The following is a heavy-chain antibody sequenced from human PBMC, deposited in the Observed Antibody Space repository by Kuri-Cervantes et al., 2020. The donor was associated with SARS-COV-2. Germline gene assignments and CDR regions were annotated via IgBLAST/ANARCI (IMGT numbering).Heavy chain of an antibody. CDR1: GGSFSGYY. V-gene: IGHV4-34*01. CDR2: INHSGST. CDR3: ARHHGADYDYVWGSYRRAKDDAFDI. Sequence: ESLKISCAVYGGSFSGYYWSWIRQPPGKGLEWIGEINHSGSTNYNPSLKSRVTISVDTSKNQFSLKLSSVTAADTAVYYCARHHGADYDYVWGSYRRAKDDAFDIWGQGTMVTVSS. J-gene: IGHJ3*02. D-gene: IGHD3-16*02.